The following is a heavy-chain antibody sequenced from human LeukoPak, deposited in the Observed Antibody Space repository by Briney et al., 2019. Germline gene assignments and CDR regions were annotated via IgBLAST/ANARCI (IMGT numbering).Heavy chain of an antibody. D-gene: IGHD6-13*01. J-gene: IGHJ4*02. CDR1: GIPFSDYY. CDR3: AAVTAADY. V-gene: IGHV3-11*03. Sequence: GGSLRLSCVVSGIPFSDYYMNWIRQAPGKGLEWISYISSSSSYTDYADSVKGRFTISRDNTKNILYLQMNRLRVEDTAVYYCAAVTAADYWGLGTLVAVSS. CDR2: ISSSSSYT.